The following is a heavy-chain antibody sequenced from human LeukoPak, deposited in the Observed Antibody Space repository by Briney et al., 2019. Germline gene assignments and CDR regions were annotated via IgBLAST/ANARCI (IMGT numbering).Heavy chain of an antibody. CDR2: INSDGSST. CDR3: ARGGSWYTDAFDI. CDR1: GFTFSRYW. V-gene: IGHV3-74*01. D-gene: IGHD6-13*01. J-gene: IGHJ3*02. Sequence: GGSLRLPCAASGFTFSRYWMHWVRQAPGKGLVWVSRINSDGSSTSYADSVKGRFTISRDNAKNTLYLQMNSLRAEDTAVYYCARGGSWYTDAFDIWGQGTMVTVSS.